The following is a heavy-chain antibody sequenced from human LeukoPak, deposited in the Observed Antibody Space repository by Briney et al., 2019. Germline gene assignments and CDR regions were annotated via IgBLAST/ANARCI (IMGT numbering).Heavy chain of an antibody. CDR3: ARVRDYDSSGYYLTGYYYYMDV. CDR2: ISSSSSYI. J-gene: IGHJ6*03. CDR1: GFTFSSYS. D-gene: IGHD3-22*01. Sequence: PGGTLRLSCAASGFTFSSYSMNWVRQAPGKGLEWVSSISSSSSYIYYADSVKGRFTISRDNAKNSLYLQMNSLRAEDTAVYYCARVRDYDSSGYYLTGYYYYMDVWGKGTTVTVSS. V-gene: IGHV3-21*01.